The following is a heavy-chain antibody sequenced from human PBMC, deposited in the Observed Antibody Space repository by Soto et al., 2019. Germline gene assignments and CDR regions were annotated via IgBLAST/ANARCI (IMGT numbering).Heavy chain of an antibody. J-gene: IGHJ4*02. Sequence: GGSLRLSCAASGFTFRTYGMHWVRQAPGKGLEWVAFISDDGSQKYYGDSVKGRFTISRDNSKNTLSLRMISLRTEDTSVYYCAKEAPGGWHFFDTWGQGTLVTVSS. CDR2: ISDDGSQK. D-gene: IGHD6-19*01. V-gene: IGHV3-30*18. CDR1: GFTFRTYG. CDR3: AKEAPGGWHFFDT.